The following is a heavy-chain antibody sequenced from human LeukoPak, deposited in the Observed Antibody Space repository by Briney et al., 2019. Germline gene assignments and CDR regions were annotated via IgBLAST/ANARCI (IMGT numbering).Heavy chain of an antibody. Sequence: ASVKLSCKASGYTFTGYYMHWVRQAPGQGLEWIGGINPTSGSTNYAENFEGRVTMSRDTSISTPYMQLSRLRADDTGVYYCARAAAGIVTMGGKTASNYSGHGTPVTVSS. CDR2: INPTSGST. CDR3: ARAAAGIVTMGGKTASNY. CDR1: GYTFTGYY. J-gene: IGHJ4*01. D-gene: IGHD2-21*02. V-gene: IGHV1-2*02.